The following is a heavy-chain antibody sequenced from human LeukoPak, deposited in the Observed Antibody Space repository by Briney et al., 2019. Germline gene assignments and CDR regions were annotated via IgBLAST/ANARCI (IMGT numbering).Heavy chain of an antibody. D-gene: IGHD2-2*01. J-gene: IGHJ5*02. CDR3: ARGSYCSSTTCYNRGHFAP. CDR2: INHSGST. CDR1: GGSFSGYY. V-gene: IGHV4-34*01. Sequence: SETLSLTCAVYGGSFSGYYWSWIRQPPGKGLEWIGEINHSGSTNYNPSLKSRVTISVDTSKNQLSLKLTSVTAADTAVYFCARGSYCSSTTCYNRGHFAPWGQGTLVTVSS.